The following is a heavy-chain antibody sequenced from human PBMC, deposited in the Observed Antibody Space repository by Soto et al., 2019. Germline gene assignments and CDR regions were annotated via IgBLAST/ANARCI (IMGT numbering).Heavy chain of an antibody. CDR1: GFTFSNAW. D-gene: IGHD1-7*01. CDR3: TTAQTGTRFYYYYGMDV. J-gene: IGHJ6*02. CDR2: IKSKTDGGTT. V-gene: IGHV3-15*07. Sequence: EVPLVESGGGLVKPGGSLRLSCAASGFTFSNAWMNWVRQAPGKGLEWVGRIKSKTDGGTTDYAAPVKGRFTISRDDSKNTLYLQMNSLKTEDTAVYYCTTAQTGTRFYYYYGMDVWGQGTTVTVSS.